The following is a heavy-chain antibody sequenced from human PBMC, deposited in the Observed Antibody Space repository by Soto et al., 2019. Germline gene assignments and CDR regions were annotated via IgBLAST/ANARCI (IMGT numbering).Heavy chain of an antibody. CDR1: GGSISSGDYY. Sequence: SETLSLTXTASGGSISSGDYYWSWIRQPPGKGLEWIGYIYYSGSTYYNPSLKSRVTISVDTSKNQFSLKLSSVTAADTAVYYCARVSGDYDFWSGYYLNWFDPWGQGTLVTVSS. V-gene: IGHV4-30-4*01. CDR3: ARVSGDYDFWSGYYLNWFDP. CDR2: IYYSGST. J-gene: IGHJ5*02. D-gene: IGHD3-3*01.